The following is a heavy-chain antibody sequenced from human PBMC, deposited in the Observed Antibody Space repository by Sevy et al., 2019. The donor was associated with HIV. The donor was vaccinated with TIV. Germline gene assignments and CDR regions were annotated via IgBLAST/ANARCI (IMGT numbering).Heavy chain of an antibody. CDR3: ARDDTLGYCSSTSCPIAYGMDV. Sequence: GVSLRLSCAASGFTFSSYAMHWVRQAPGKGLEWVVVISYDGSNKYYADSVKGRFTISRDNSKNTLYLEMNSLRAEDTAVYDCARDDTLGYCSSTSCPIAYGMDVWGQGTTVTVSS. CDR2: ISYDGSNK. V-gene: IGHV3-30-3*01. J-gene: IGHJ6*02. CDR1: GFTFSSYA. D-gene: IGHD2-2*01.